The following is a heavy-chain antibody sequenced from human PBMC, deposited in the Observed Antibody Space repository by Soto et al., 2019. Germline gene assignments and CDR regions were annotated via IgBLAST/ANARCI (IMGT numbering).Heavy chain of an antibody. D-gene: IGHD3-10*01. CDR1: GYTLTELS. CDR2: FDPEDGDT. V-gene: IGHV1-24*01. Sequence: ASVKASCYVSGYTLTELSMHWARQAPGQRHAWMGGFDPEDGDTIYAQNFQASLTMTEDTSPDTAYMELSSQRSEVPAVYYCATPPSRDPGYYYFYGMDVQSQGTTVTVSS. CDR3: ATPPSRDPGYYYFYGMDV. J-gene: IGHJ6*02.